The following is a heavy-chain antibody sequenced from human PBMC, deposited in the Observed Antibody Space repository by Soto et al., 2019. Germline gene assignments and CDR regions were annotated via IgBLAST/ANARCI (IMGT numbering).Heavy chain of an antibody. V-gene: IGHV1-8*01. CDR1: GDTFTSYD. J-gene: IGHJ4*02. CDR2: MNPHSGSA. Sequence: QVQLVPSGAEVKKPGASVKFSCKASGDTFTSYDLNWVRQATGQGLEWMGWMNPHSGSAGYAQKCQGRVTRARNTSVSTAYMYLTSLTSEDTAVYYCARWTIASENLPGEYWGQGTLVTVAS. D-gene: IGHD1-26*01. CDR3: ARWTIASENLPGEY.